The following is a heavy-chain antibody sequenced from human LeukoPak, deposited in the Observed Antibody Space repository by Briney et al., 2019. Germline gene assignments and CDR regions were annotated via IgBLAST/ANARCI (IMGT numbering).Heavy chain of an antibody. J-gene: IGHJ3*02. V-gene: IGHV3-74*01. CDR3: ARDKYGGNSNAFDI. CDR1: GFTFSRYW. Sequence: PGGSLTLSCAASGFTFSRYWMHWVRQVPGKGLVWVSHICTGGSSTTYGDYVKGRFYISRDNAKNTLYLQMNSLRAEDTAVYYCARDKYGGNSNAFDIWGQGTLVTASS. CDR2: ICTGGSST. D-gene: IGHD4-23*01.